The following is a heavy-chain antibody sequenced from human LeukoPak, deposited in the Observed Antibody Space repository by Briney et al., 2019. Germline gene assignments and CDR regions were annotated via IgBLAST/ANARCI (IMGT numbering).Heavy chain of an antibody. J-gene: IGHJ5*02. CDR1: GYTFTGYY. CDR3: ARAVVSTMIPGP. V-gene: IGHV1-2*02. Sequence: AASVKVSCKASGYTFTGYYMHWVRQAPGQGLEWMGWINPNSGGTNYAQKFQGRVTMTRDTSISTAYMELSRLRSDDAAVYYCARAVVSTMIPGPWGQGTLVTVSS. D-gene: IGHD3-22*01. CDR2: INPNSGGT.